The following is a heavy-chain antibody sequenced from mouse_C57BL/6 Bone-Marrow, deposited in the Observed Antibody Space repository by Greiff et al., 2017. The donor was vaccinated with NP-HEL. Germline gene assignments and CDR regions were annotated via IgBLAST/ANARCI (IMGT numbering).Heavy chain of an antibody. J-gene: IGHJ1*03. V-gene: IGHV8-8*01. CDR3: ARITHYDGRGYRYFDV. Sequence: QVTLKESGPGILQPSQTLSLTCSFSGFSLSTFGMGVGWIRQPSGKGLEWLAHIWWDDDKYYNPALKSRLTISKDTSKNQVFLQIADVDTADTATYYGARITHYDGRGYRYFDVWGTGTTVTVSS. CDR1: GFSLSTFGMG. D-gene: IGHD1-1*01. CDR2: IWWDDDK.